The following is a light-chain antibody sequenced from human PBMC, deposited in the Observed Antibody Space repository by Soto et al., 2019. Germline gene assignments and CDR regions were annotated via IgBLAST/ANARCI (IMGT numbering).Light chain of an antibody. J-gene: IGKJ4*01. CDR2: AAS. V-gene: IGKV3-20*01. Sequence: EILLTQSPGTLSLSPGERATLSCRASQSVSSSYLAWYQQKPGQPPRLLIYAASSRATGIPERLSGSGYGTDLTLTISRMENEDFEVYYCQQYGSSSLTFGGGTKVDIK. CDR1: QSVSSSY. CDR3: QQYGSSSLT.